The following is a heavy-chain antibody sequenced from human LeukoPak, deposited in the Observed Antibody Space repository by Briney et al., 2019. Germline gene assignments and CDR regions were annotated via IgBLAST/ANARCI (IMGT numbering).Heavy chain of an antibody. CDR3: ARDGYSSGSHDY. CDR2: ISTSSSYI. D-gene: IGHD3-10*01. V-gene: IGHV3-21*01. Sequence: GGSLRLSCAASGFTFSTYSMNWVRQAPGKGLEWVSSISTSSSYIYCADSVKGRFTISRDNAKNSLYLQMNSLTAEDTAVYYCARDGYSSGSHDYWGQGTLVTVSS. CDR1: GFTFSTYS. J-gene: IGHJ4*02.